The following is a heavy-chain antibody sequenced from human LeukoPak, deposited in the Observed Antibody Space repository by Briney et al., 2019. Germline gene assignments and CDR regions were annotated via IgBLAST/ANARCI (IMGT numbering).Heavy chain of an antibody. CDR3: ARADIFDY. CDR1: EFNVSSSF. J-gene: IGHJ4*02. D-gene: IGHD2-15*01. CDR2: INSDGSDT. V-gene: IGHV3-74*01. Sequence: PGGSLRLSCAASEFNVSSSFMSWVRQAPGKGLEWVSHINSDGSDTSYADSVKGRFTISRDNAKNTLYLQMSSLRAEDTAVYYCARADIFDYWGQGTLVTVSS.